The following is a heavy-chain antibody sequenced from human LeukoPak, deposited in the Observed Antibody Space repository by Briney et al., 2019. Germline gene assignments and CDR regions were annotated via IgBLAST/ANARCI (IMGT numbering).Heavy chain of an antibody. V-gene: IGHV3-74*01. Sequence: PGGSLRLSCAASGFTFSSYWMHWVRQAPGKGLVWVSRINSDGSSTSYADSVKGRFTISRDNAKNTLYLQMNSLRAEDTAVYYCARGWREPLPGRFDPWGQGTLVTVSS. CDR1: GFTFSSYW. J-gene: IGHJ5*02. CDR2: INSDGSST. D-gene: IGHD1-26*01. CDR3: ARGWREPLPGRFDP.